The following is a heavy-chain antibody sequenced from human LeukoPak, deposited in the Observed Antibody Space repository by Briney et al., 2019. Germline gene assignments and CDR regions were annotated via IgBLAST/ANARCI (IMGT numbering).Heavy chain of an antibody. V-gene: IGHV1-2*02. CDR2: VNPNSGGT. J-gene: IGHJ4*02. CDR1: GYTFTSYY. D-gene: IGHD1-14*01. CDR3: ARDLVGGTWASGY. Sequence: ASVKVSCKASGYTFTSYYMHWVRQAPGQGLEWMGWVNPNSGGTNYAQTFQDRVTMTRDTSISTAYMELSRLRSDDTAVYYCARDLVGGTWASGYWGQGTLVTVSS.